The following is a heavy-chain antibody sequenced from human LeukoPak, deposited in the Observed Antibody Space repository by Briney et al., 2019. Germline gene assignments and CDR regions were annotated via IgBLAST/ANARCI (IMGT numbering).Heavy chain of an antibody. D-gene: IGHD6-13*01. J-gene: IGHJ4*02. V-gene: IGHV1-2*02. Sequence: GASVKVSCKASGYTFTDYYMHWVRQAPGQGLEWMGWINPNSGGTNYAQKFQGRVTMTRDTSISTAYMELSRLRSDDTAVYYCARAAFVWQQLALDYWGQGTLVTVSS. CDR1: GYTFTDYY. CDR3: ARAAFVWQQLALDY. CDR2: INPNSGGT.